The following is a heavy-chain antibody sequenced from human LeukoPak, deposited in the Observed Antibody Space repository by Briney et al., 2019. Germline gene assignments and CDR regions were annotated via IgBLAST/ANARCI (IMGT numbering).Heavy chain of an antibody. CDR3: ARVWNYVWGSYRSQYYFDY. J-gene: IGHJ4*02. Sequence: GASVKVSRKASGYTFSSYGISWVRQAPGQGLEWMGWISASNGNTNYAQKVQGRVTMTTDTSTSTAYMELRSLRSDDTAVYYCARVWNYVWGSYRSQYYFDYWGQGTLVTVSS. D-gene: IGHD3-16*02. CDR2: ISASNGNT. V-gene: IGHV1-18*01. CDR1: GYTFSSYG.